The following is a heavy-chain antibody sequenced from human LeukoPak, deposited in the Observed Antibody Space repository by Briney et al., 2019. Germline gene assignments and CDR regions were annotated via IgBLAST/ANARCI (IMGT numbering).Heavy chain of an antibody. J-gene: IGHJ4*02. Sequence: GGSLRLSCAASGFTFSSYAMSWVRQAPGKGLEWVSAISGSGGSTYYADSVEGRFTISRDNSKNTLYLQMNSLRAEDTAVYYCAKGSAAAGTEEGYWGQGTLVTVSS. CDR3: AKGSAAAGTEEGY. CDR1: GFTFSSYA. CDR2: ISGSGGST. V-gene: IGHV3-23*01. D-gene: IGHD6-13*01.